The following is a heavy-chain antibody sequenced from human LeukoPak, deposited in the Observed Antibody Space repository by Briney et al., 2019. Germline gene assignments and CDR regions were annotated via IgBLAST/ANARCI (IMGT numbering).Heavy chain of an antibody. CDR1: GYSFTRNW. CDR2: IYPGDSDT. V-gene: IGHV5-51*01. Sequence: LGESLKISCKDSGYSFTRNWIGWVRQMPGKGLGWMGIIYPGDSDTRYSPSFQGQVTISADKSISTAYLQWSSLKASDTAMYYCARRRRPYYDSSGPRQFDYWGQGALVTVSS. D-gene: IGHD3-22*01. CDR3: ARRRRPYYDSSGPRQFDY. J-gene: IGHJ4*02.